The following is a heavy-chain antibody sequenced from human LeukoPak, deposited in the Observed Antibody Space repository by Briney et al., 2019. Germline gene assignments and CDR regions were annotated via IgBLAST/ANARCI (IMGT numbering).Heavy chain of an antibody. CDR2: ISGSGGST. Sequence: GGSLRLSCAASGFTFRSYAMSWVRQAPGKGLEWVSAISGSGGSTYYADSVKGRFTISRDNSKNTLYLQMNSLRAEDTAVYYCAKLRFSSTSCYTDWGQGTLVTVSS. J-gene: IGHJ4*02. V-gene: IGHV3-23*01. CDR3: AKLRFSSTSCYTD. CDR1: GFTFRSYA. D-gene: IGHD2-2*02.